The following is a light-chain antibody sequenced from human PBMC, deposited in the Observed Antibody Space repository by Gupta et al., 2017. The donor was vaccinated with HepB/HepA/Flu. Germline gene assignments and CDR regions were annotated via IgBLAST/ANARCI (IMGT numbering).Light chain of an antibody. CDR3: SSYTTITTYV. Sequence: QSAVTQPASVSGSPGQSVTISCTGTSSDVGAYNYVSWYQQHPGKAPKLIIYDVTNRPSGVSNRFSGSKSGNTASLTISGLQAEDEADYYCSSYTTITTYVFGTGTKVTVL. CDR1: SSDVGAYNY. J-gene: IGLJ1*01. V-gene: IGLV2-14*01. CDR2: DVT.